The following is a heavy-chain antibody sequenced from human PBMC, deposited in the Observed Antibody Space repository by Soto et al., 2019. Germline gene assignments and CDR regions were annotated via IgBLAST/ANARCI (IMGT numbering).Heavy chain of an antibody. CDR1: GFTFSSYW. J-gene: IGHJ3*02. D-gene: IGHD3-16*02. CDR3: ASGLYDYIWGSYRLDAFDI. V-gene: IGHV3-7*01. Sequence: GGSLRLSCAASGFTFSSYWMSWVRQAPGKGLEWVANIKQDGSEKYYVDSVKGRFTISRDNAKNSLYLQMNSLRAEDTAVYYCASGLYDYIWGSYRLDAFDIWGQGTMVTVSS. CDR2: IKQDGSEK.